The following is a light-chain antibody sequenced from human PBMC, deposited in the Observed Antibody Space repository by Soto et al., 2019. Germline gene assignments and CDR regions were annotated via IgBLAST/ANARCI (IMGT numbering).Light chain of an antibody. V-gene: IGKV3-20*01. CDR3: QQFSSSPLT. CDR1: QSVRSY. Sequence: EVVMTQSPATLSVSPGERATLSCGASQSVRSYLAWYQQKPGQAPRLLLYRTFSRATGIPDRFSGSGSGTDFTLTISRLEPEDFAVYFCQQFSSSPLTFGGGTKVEI. CDR2: RTF. J-gene: IGKJ4*01.